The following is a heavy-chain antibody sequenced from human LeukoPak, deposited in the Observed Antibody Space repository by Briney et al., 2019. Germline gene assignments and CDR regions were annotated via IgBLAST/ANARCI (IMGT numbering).Heavy chain of an antibody. CDR1: GFTFSSYG. D-gene: IGHD2-2*01. CDR2: ISDDGSKK. CDR3: AKDRWYQLLGDASDI. V-gene: IGHV3-30*18. J-gene: IGHJ3*02. Sequence: GGSLRLSCAASGFTFSSYGMHWVRQAPGKGLEWVAVISDDGSKKYSADSVKGRFTISRDNSKNTLYLQMNSLRAEDTAVYYCAKDRWYQLLGDASDIWGQGTMVTVSS.